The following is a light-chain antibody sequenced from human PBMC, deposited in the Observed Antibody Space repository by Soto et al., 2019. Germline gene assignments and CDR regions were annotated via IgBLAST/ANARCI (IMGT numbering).Light chain of an antibody. CDR2: EDS. V-gene: IGLV2-23*01. Sequence: QSALTQPASVSGSPGQSITISCTGTSSDVGRYNLVSWYQHHPGKAPKLLIYEDSQRPSGVSNRFSGSKSGNTASLTISGLQAEDEADYYCCSCAGRDIFAVFGGGTKLTVL. CDR1: SSDVGRYNL. CDR3: CSCAGRDIFAV. J-gene: IGLJ2*01.